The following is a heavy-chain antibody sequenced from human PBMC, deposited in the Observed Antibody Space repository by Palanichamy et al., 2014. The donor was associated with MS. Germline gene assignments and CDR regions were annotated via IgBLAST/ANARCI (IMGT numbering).Heavy chain of an antibody. D-gene: IGHD3-10*01. J-gene: IGHJ4*02. CDR2: ISSNGGST. Sequence: EVQLVEVWGGLGPAWGVPSRLSCSASGFTFSSYALHWVRQAPGKGLEYVSGISSNGGSTYYADSVKGRFSISRDNSKNTLYLQMSSLRAEDTAVYYCVKGLAGFSPFDYWGQGTLVTVSS. CDR3: VKGLAGFSPFDY. V-gene: IGHV3-64D*06. CDR1: GFTFSSYA.